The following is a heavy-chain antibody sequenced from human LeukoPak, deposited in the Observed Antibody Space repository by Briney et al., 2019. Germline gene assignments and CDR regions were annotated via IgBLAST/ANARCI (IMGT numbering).Heavy chain of an antibody. J-gene: IGHJ4*02. CDR3: ATNLGYSYGY. CDR2: ISYDGSNK. D-gene: IGHD5-18*01. V-gene: IGHV3-30*04. CDR1: GFTFSSYA. Sequence: PGGSLRLSCAASGFTFSSYAMHWVRQAPGKGLEWVAVISYDGSNKYYADSVKGRFTISRDNSKNTLYLQMNSLGAEDTAVYYCATNLGYSYGYWGQGTLVTVSS.